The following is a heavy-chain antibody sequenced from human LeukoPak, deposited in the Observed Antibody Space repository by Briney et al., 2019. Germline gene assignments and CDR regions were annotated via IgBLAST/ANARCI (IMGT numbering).Heavy chain of an antibody. CDR3: AKDFTVAGPDY. CDR2: ITETGAKT. D-gene: IGHD6-19*01. CDR1: RFTFSSYA. J-gene: IGHJ4*02. V-gene: IGHV3-23*01. Sequence: PGGSLRLSCAGSRFTFSSYAMTWVRQAPGKGLEWVSSITETGAKTYYADSVKGRFTISRENSKNTLYLQMNSLRAEDTALYYCAKDFTVAGPDYWGQGTLVTVSS.